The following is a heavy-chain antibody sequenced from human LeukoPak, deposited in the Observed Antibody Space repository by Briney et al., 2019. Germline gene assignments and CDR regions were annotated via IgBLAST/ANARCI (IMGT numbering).Heavy chain of an antibody. V-gene: IGHV3-11*01. Sequence: PGGSLRLSCAASGFTFSDYYMCWIRQAPGKGLEWVSYISSSGSIIYYADSVKGRFTISRDNAKNSMYLQMNSLRAEDTAVYYCARGQYDRSPFLQHWGQGTLVTVSS. J-gene: IGHJ1*01. CDR3: ARGQYDRSPFLQH. CDR2: ISSSGSII. D-gene: IGHD3-22*01. CDR1: GFTFSDYY.